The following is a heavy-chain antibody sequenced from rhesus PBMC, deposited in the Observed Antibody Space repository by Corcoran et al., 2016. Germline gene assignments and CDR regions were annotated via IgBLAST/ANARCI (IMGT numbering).Heavy chain of an antibody. J-gene: IGHJ6*01. Sequence: VQLVEAGGGFVKPGGSLSLSCAASGFTFVASSMGWVRPAPGKGLVGGCRISWNSGTIDYADSVKGRVTISRDNAKNSLFLQMDRLRAEDTAVYYCTRDRAAYGLDSWGQGVVVTVSS. CDR2: ISWNSGTI. D-gene: IGHD6-25*01. V-gene: IGHV3-134*01. CDR3: TRDRAAYGLDS. CDR1: GFTFVASS.